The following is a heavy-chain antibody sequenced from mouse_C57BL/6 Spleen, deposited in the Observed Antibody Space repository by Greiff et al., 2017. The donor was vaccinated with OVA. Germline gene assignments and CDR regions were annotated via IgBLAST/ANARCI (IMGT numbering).Heavy chain of an antibody. V-gene: IGHV1-55*01. Sequence: VQLQQPGAELVKPGASVKMSCKASGYTFTSYWITWVKQRPGQGLEWIGDIYPGSGSTNYNEKFKSKATLTVDTSSSTAYMQLSSLTSEDSAVYYCARDYYGSRRYFDYWGQGTTLTVSS. D-gene: IGHD1-1*01. J-gene: IGHJ2*01. CDR3: ARDYYGSRRYFDY. CDR2: IYPGSGST. CDR1: GYTFTSYW.